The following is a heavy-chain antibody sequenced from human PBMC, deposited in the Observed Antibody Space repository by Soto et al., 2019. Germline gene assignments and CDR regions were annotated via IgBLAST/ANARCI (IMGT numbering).Heavy chain of an antibody. CDR3: AKMGYDSSGYYLDY. V-gene: IGHV3-30*18. CDR2: ISYDGSNK. J-gene: IGHJ4*02. Sequence: GGSLRVSCAASGFTFSSYGMHWVRQAPGKGLEWVAVISYDGSNKYYADSVKGRFTISRDNSKNTLYLQMNSLRAEDTAVYYCAKMGYDSSGYYLDYWGQGTLVTVSS. D-gene: IGHD3-22*01. CDR1: GFTFSSYG.